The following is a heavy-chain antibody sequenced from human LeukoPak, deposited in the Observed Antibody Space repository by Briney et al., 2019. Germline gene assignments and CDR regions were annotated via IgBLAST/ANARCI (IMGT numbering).Heavy chain of an antibody. J-gene: IGHJ3*02. D-gene: IGHD1-1*01. Sequence: HPGGSLRLSCAVSGFTFTSYGMHWVRQGPGKGLEWVAGIWYDGSQKYYADSVKGRFTISRDNSKNTLYLQMNSLRAGDTAVYYCARDRQGTPGTFDIWGQGTMVTVSP. V-gene: IGHV3-33*01. CDR3: ARDRQGTPGTFDI. CDR2: IWYDGSQK. CDR1: GFTFTSYG.